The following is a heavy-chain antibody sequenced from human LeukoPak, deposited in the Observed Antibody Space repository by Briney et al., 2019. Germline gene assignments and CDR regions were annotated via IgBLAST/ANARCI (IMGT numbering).Heavy chain of an antibody. Sequence: ASVKVSCKVSGYTLTELSMHWVRQAPGKGLEWMGGFDPEDGETIYAQKFQGRVTMTEDTSTDTAYMELSSLRSEDTAVYYCARYSSSWDAFDIWGQGTMVTVSS. CDR2: FDPEDGET. V-gene: IGHV1-24*01. D-gene: IGHD6-13*01. CDR1: GYTLTELS. J-gene: IGHJ3*02. CDR3: ARYSSSWDAFDI.